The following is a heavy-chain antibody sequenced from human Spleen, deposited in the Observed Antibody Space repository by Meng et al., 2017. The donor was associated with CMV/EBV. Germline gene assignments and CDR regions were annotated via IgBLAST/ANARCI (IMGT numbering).Heavy chain of an antibody. CDR3: ATTTPARSDY. D-gene: IGHD1-1*01. CDR1: GFYHAMTP. CDR2: LPTSPPSP. Sequence: LSCAASGFYHAMTPITWVRQAPPKPLELVSPLPTSPPSPPSSSSFSGRFTISRDDAKSSLYLQMSSLRVEDTAIYYCATTTPARSDYWGQGTLVTVSS. V-gene: IGHV3-21*06. J-gene: IGHJ4*02.